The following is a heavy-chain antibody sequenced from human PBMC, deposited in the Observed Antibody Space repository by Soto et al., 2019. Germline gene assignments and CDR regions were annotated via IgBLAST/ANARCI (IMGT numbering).Heavy chain of an antibody. CDR2: IYYSGST. V-gene: IGHV4-31*03. D-gene: IGHD5-18*01. CDR3: ARAPRDTAMLDY. J-gene: IGHJ4*02. Sequence: TSETLSLTCTVSGGSISSGGYYWSWIRQHPGKGLEWIGYIYYSGSTYYNPSLKSRVTISVDTSKNQFSLKLSSVTAADTAVYYCARAPRDTAMLDYWGQGTLVTVSS. CDR1: GGSISSGGYY.